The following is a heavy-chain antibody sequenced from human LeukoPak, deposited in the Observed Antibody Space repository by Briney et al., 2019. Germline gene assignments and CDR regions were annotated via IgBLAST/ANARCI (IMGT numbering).Heavy chain of an antibody. CDR1: GFTVSSNY. CDR3: ARESITMVRGVTPYYYGMDV. CDR2: IYSGGST. V-gene: IGHV3-53*01. D-gene: IGHD3-10*01. J-gene: IGHJ6*02. Sequence: GGSLRLSCAASGFTVSSNYMSWVRQAPGKGLEWVSVIYSGGSTYYADSVKGRFTISRDNSKNTLYLQMNSLRAEDTAVYYCARESITMVRGVTPYYYGMDVWGQGTTVTVSS.